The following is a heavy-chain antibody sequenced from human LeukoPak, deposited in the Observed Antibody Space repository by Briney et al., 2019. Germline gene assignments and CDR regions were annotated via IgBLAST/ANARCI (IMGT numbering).Heavy chain of an antibody. Sequence: GESLEISCKGSGYSFTSYWIGWVRQMPGKGLEWMGIIYPGDSDTRYSPSFQGQVTISADKSISTAYLQWSSLKASDTAMYYCARGSLYDSSGYYLTRPANWFDPWGQGTLVTVSS. V-gene: IGHV5-51*01. CDR2: IYPGDSDT. CDR1: GYSFTSYW. D-gene: IGHD3-22*01. J-gene: IGHJ5*02. CDR3: ARGSLYDSSGYYLTRPANWFDP.